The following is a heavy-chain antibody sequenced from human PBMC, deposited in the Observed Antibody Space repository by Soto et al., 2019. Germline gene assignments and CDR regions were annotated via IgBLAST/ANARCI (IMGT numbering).Heavy chain of an antibody. CDR2: ISGSGGST. CDR1: GFTFSSYA. CDR3: AKDLVITMIVVVISPFDY. Sequence: GSLRLSCAASGFTFSSYAMSWVRQAPGKGLEWVSAISGSGGSTYYADSVKGRFTISRDNSKNTLYLQMNSLRAEDTAVYYCAKDLVITMIVVVISPFDYWGQGTLVTVSS. D-gene: IGHD3-22*01. J-gene: IGHJ4*02. V-gene: IGHV3-23*01.